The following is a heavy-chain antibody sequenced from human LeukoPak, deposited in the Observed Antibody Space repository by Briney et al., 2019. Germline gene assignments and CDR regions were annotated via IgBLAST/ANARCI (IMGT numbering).Heavy chain of an antibody. J-gene: IGHJ4*02. Sequence: PGASVKVSCKASGYTFTSYDINWVRQATGQGLEWMGWMNPNSGNTGYAQKFQGRVTMTRNTSISTAYMELSSLRSEDTAVYYCARGRRIVGATPARHVSSYYFDYWGQGTLVTVSS. CDR3: ARGRRIVGATPARHVSSYYFDY. V-gene: IGHV1-8*01. D-gene: IGHD1-26*01. CDR1: GYTFTSYD. CDR2: MNPNSGNT.